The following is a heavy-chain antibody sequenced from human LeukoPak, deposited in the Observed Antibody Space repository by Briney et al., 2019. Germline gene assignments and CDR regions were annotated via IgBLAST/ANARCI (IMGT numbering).Heavy chain of an antibody. CDR3: ARPDYYDSIGYPDY. V-gene: IGHV1-2*02. D-gene: IGHD3-22*01. CDR2: INPNSGGT. CDR1: GYTFTGYY. Sequence: ASVKVSCNASGYTFTGYYMHWVRQAPGQGLEWMGWINPNSGGTNYAQKFQGRVTMTRDTSISTAYMELSRLRSDDTAVYYCARPDYYDSIGYPDYWGQGTLVTVSS. J-gene: IGHJ4*02.